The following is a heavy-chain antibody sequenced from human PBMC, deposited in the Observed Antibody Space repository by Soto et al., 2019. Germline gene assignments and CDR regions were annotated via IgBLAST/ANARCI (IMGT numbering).Heavy chain of an antibody. CDR1: GGTFSSYS. CDR2: IIPICGRA. CDR3: TREITGSGRVAAFEI. D-gene: IGHD3-10*01. J-gene: IGHJ3*02. Sequence: ASVKVSCKASGGTFSSYSISWVRQAPGQGNERMGGIIPICGRANNAQKFQGRVRITTDKSTSTAYKELSRLTSEDTSVYYCTREITGSGRVAAFEIWGEGTMVTVSS. V-gene: IGHV1-69*05.